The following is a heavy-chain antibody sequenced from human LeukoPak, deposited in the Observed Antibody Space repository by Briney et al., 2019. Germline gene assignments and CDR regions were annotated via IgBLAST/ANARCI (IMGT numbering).Heavy chain of an antibody. CDR3: ARDWGYCSSTSCYGGFDY. J-gene: IGHJ4*02. Sequence: PGGSLRLSCAASGFTFSSYSMNWVRQAPGKGLEWVSSISSSSSYIYYADSVKGRFTISRDNAKNSLNLQMNSLRAEDTAVYYCARDWGYCSSTSCYGGFDYWGQGTLVTVSS. D-gene: IGHD2-2*01. CDR2: ISSSSSYI. CDR1: GFTFSSYS. V-gene: IGHV3-21*01.